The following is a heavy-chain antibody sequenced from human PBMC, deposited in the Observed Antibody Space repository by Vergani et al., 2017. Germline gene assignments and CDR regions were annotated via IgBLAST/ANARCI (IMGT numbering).Heavy chain of an antibody. Sequence: QVQLVESGGGVVQPGRSLRLSCAASGFTFSSYAMHWVRQAPGKGLEWVAVISYDGSNKYYADSVKGRFTISRDNSKNTLYLQMNSLRAEDTAVYYCARSLPWGELLPLSIYYYYYYGMDVWGQGTTVTVSS. D-gene: IGHD1-26*01. J-gene: IGHJ6*02. CDR1: GFTFSSYA. CDR3: ARSLPWGELLPLSIYYYYYYGMDV. V-gene: IGHV3-30*01. CDR2: ISYDGSNK.